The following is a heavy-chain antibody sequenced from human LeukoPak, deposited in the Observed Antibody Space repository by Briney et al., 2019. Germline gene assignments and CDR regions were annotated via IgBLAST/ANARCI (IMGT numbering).Heavy chain of an antibody. D-gene: IGHD3-22*01. J-gene: IGHJ3*02. CDR1: GFTFSSYA. CDR2: ISGSGGST. Sequence: GGSLRLSCAASGFTFSSYAMSWVRQAPGKGLEWVSAISGSGGSTYYADSVKGRFTISRDNSKNTLYLQMNSLRAEDTTVYYCANCYYDSSGYYSPAFDIWGQGTMVTVSS. V-gene: IGHV3-23*01. CDR3: ANCYYDSSGYYSPAFDI.